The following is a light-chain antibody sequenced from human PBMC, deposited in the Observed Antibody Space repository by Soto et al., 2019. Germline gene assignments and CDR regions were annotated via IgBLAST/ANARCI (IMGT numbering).Light chain of an antibody. CDR3: SSYTSTGTYVI. Sequence: QSVLTQPASVSGSPGQSVTISCTGTSSDIGAYNYVSWYQQHPGKAPRLMIFEVTNRPSGVSYRSSGSKSANTASLTISGLQAEDEADYYCSSYTSTGTYVIFGGGTKVTVL. J-gene: IGLJ2*01. V-gene: IGLV2-14*01. CDR1: SSDIGAYNY. CDR2: EVT.